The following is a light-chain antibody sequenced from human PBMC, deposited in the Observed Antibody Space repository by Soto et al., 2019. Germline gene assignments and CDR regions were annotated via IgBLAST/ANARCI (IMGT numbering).Light chain of an antibody. CDR2: GAS. CDR1: QSVSSSY. CDR3: QQYGSLSWT. Sequence: DIVLTQSPGTLSLSPGERATLSCRASQSVSSSYLAWYQQKASQAPRLLIYGASSRDTGIPGMFSGSGSETEFTITTSRLEHADFAVYYCQQYGSLSWTFGQGTKVEIK. J-gene: IGKJ1*01. V-gene: IGKV3-20*01.